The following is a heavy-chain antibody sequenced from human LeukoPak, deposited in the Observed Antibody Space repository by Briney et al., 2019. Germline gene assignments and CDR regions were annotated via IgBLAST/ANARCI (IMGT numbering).Heavy chain of an antibody. V-gene: IGHV4-59*08. CDR3: ARHREEDTAMVFDY. CDR1: GGSISSYY. J-gene: IGHJ4*02. Sequence: PSETLSLTCTVSGGSISSYYWSWIRQPPGKGLEWIGYIYYSGSTNYNPSLKSRVTISVDTSKNQFSLKLSSVTAADTAVYYCARHREEDTAMVFDYWGQGTLVTVSS. CDR2: IYYSGST. D-gene: IGHD5-18*01.